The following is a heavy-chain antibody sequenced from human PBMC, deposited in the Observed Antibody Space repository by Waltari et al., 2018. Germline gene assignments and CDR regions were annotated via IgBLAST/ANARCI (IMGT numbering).Heavy chain of an antibody. CDR3: AGQLGY. D-gene: IGHD6-13*01. CDR2: ISSGSSYR. V-gene: IGHV3-21*01. CDR1: GFTFSSYS. Sequence: EVQLVESGGGRVKPGGSLRLSCAASGFTFSSYSMNWVRQAPGKGREWVATISSGSSYRYYADSVKGRFTISRDDAKHSLYLQMNSLRAEDTAVYYCAGQLGYWGQGNLVTVSS. J-gene: IGHJ4*02.